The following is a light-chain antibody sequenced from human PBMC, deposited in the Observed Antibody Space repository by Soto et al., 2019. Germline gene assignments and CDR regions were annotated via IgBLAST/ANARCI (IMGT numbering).Light chain of an antibody. J-gene: IGKJ1*01. CDR2: MGS. CDR1: QSLLHSDGYNY. V-gene: IGKV2-28*01. CDR3: MQALQTPWT. Sequence: DIVMTQSPLSLPVTPGEPASISCRSSQSLLHSDGYNYLDWYLQKPGQSPQLLICMGSNRASGVPGRFSGSGSGTDFTLTISRVEADDFGVYYCMQALQTPWTFGQGTQVEIK.